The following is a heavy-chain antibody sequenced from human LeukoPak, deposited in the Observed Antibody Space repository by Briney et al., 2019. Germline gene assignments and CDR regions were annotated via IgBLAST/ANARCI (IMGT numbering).Heavy chain of an antibody. CDR2: ISYSGTT. CDR1: GGSVSGYY. J-gene: IGHJ3*01. V-gene: IGHV4-59*02. CDR3: ARDLWFEWCAYYSNDPVDV. D-gene: IGHD2-8*01. Sequence: SETLSLTCTVSGGSVSGYYWSWIRQPPGKGLEWIGYISYSGTTNYNPSLKSRVTMSVDTSKNQFSLRLSSVTAADTAVYFCARDLWFEWCAYYSNDPVDVWGRGTIVTVSS.